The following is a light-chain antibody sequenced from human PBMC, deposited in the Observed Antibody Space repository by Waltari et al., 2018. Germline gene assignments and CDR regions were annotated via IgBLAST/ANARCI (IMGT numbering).Light chain of an antibody. CDR2: GGS. J-gene: IGKJ2*03. V-gene: IGKV2-40*01. Sequence: DIVMTHTPLSLPVTPGEPASISCRSSQSLLHTDGYTYLDWYLQKPGQSPQLLIYGGSNRASGVPDRFSGSGSGTDFTLKISKVEAEDVGVYYCMQHKALPYSFGQGTKVEIK. CDR3: MQHKALPYS. CDR1: QSLLHTDGYTY.